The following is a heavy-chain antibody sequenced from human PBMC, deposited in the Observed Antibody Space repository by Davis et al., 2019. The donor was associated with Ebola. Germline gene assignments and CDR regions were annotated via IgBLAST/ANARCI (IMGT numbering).Heavy chain of an antibody. Sequence: PGGSLRLSCAASGFTLSGYDMNWVRQAPGKGLQWVAVIWDDGSNEYYADSVKGRFTISRDNSKNTLYLQMNSLRAEDTAVYYCANGQRDYSNYAEYWGQGTLVTVSS. D-gene: IGHD4-11*01. CDR1: GFTLSGYD. CDR2: IWDDGSNE. J-gene: IGHJ4*02. V-gene: IGHV3-30*02. CDR3: ANGQRDYSNYAEY.